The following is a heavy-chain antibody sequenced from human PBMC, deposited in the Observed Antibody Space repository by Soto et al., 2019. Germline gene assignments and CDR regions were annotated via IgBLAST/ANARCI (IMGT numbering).Heavy chain of an antibody. V-gene: IGHV3-23*01. J-gene: IGHJ4*02. CDR1: GFTFSSYA. CDR3: AAAPRETVTPPWDY. D-gene: IGHD2-15*01. Sequence: EVQLLESGGGLVQPGGSLRLACEASGFTFSSYAMHWVRQAPVKGLEWVSGISGSGGSTNYADSVKGRFTISRDNSKNTLHLQMSSLRAEDTAVYYCAAAPRETVTPPWDYWGQGTLVTVSS. CDR2: ISGSGGST.